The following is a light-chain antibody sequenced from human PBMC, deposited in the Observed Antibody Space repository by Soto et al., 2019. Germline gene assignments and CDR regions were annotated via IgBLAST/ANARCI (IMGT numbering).Light chain of an antibody. Sequence: DIQMTQSPSSLSASVGDRVTITCRASQSIRSWLAWYQIKPGKAPKLLIYEVSTLQSGVPSRFSGSGSGTDFTLTISSLQPEDFATYYCQHLNSYPITFGQGTRLEI. CDR3: QHLNSYPIT. V-gene: IGKV1D-16*01. CDR1: QSIRSW. J-gene: IGKJ5*01. CDR2: EVS.